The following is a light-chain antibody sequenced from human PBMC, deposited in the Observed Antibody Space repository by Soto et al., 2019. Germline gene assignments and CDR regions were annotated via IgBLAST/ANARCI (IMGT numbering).Light chain of an antibody. Sequence: DIQMTQSPSSLSAFVGDRVTITCRASQGIRIDLGWFQQKPGKAPKRLIYGASSLQSGVPSRFSGRGSGTEFTLTISNLQPEDFATYYCLQHNSFPRTFXQGTKVDIK. CDR1: QGIRID. CDR3: LQHNSFPRT. CDR2: GAS. V-gene: IGKV1-17*02. J-gene: IGKJ1*01.